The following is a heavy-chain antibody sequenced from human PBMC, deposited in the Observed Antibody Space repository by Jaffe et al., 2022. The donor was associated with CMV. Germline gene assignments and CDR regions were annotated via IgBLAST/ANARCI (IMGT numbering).Heavy chain of an antibody. V-gene: IGHV3-23*01. CDR2: ISGRAETT. D-gene: IGHD3-22*01. CDR3: AKDKYSSRYYFDP. J-gene: IGHJ5*02. Sequence: EVQLLESGGGLVQPGGSLRLTCAASGFTFSSYVMTWVRQAPGKGLEWISAISGRAETTHYADSVQGRFTISRDNSKNTLYLQMNSLRAEDTAVYYCAKDKYSSRYYFDPWGQGTLVTVSS. CDR1: GFTFSSYV.